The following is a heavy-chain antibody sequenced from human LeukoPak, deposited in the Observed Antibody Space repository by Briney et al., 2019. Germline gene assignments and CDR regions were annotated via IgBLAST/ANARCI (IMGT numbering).Heavy chain of an antibody. CDR1: GYTFTGYY. CDR2: INSNSGGT. J-gene: IGHJ4*02. Sequence: ASVKVSCKASGYTFTGYYMHWVRQAPGQGLEWMGWINSNSGGTNYAQKFQGRVTMTRDTSISTAYMELSRLRSDDTAVYYCARDKLVGATTGKDYWGQGTLVTVSS. V-gene: IGHV1-2*02. CDR3: ARDKLVGATTGKDY. D-gene: IGHD1-26*01.